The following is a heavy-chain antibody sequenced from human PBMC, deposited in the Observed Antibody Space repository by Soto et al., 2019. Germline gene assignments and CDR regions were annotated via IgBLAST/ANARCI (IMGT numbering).Heavy chain of an antibody. D-gene: IGHD4-17*01. CDR2: ISWNSGSI. CDR3: AKDRGEATTVPLFFDS. V-gene: IGHV3-9*01. Sequence: EVQLVESGGGLVQPGRSLRLSCAASGFSFDDYAMHWVRQAPGKGLEWVSGISWNSGSIGYADSVKGRFTISRDNAKNXLYLQMNSLSAEDTALYYCAKDRGEATTVPLFFDSWGQGTLVTVSS. CDR1: GFSFDDYA. J-gene: IGHJ4*02.